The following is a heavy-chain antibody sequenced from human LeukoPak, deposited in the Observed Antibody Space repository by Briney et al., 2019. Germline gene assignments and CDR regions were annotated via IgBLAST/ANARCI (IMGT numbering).Heavy chain of an antibody. CDR2: ISGSGGST. Sequence: GGSLRLSCAVSGLTFNNYAMSWVRQAPGKGLEWVSAISGSGGSTYYADSVKGRFTISRDNSKNTLYLQMNSLRAEDTAVYYCAKGMGLLRYFDWLFDYWGQGTLVTVSS. CDR3: AKGMGLLRYFDWLFDY. D-gene: IGHD3-9*01. V-gene: IGHV3-23*01. CDR1: GLTFNNYA. J-gene: IGHJ4*02.